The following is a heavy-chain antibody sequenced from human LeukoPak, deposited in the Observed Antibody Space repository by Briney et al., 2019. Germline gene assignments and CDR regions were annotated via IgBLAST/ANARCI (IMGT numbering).Heavy chain of an antibody. Sequence: GGSLRLSCEASGFTFSNYAMTWVRQAPGEGLEWVSSMTVTGRTTSYADSVKGRFTMSRDNSKSTLYLQMNSLRAGDTAIYYCGRDPNGDYIGAFEFWGHGTLVTVSS. J-gene: IGHJ3*01. CDR1: GFTFSNYA. D-gene: IGHD4-17*01. V-gene: IGHV3-23*01. CDR3: GRDPNGDYIGAFEF. CDR2: MTVTGRTT.